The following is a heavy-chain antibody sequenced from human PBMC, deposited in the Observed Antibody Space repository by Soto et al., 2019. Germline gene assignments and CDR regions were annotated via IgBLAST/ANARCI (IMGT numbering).Heavy chain of an antibody. V-gene: IGHV3-74*01. J-gene: IGHJ3*02. Sequence: EVQLVESGGGLVQPGGSLRLSCAASGFTFSSYWMHWVRQAPGKGLVWVSRISSDGTSTSYADSVKGRFTISRDNAKNTLYLQMNSLRAYDTAVYYCARGGNGRSGLVDDGFEIWGQGTMVTVSS. CDR1: GFTFSSYW. D-gene: IGHD3-3*01. CDR3: ARGGNGRSGLVDDGFEI. CDR2: ISSDGTST.